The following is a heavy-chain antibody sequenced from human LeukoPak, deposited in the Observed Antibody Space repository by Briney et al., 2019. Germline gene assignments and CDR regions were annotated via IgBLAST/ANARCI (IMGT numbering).Heavy chain of an antibody. D-gene: IGHD2-2*01. J-gene: IGHJ3*02. Sequence: SGGPLRLSCAASGFTFSSYAMNWVRQAPGKGLEWVSGISGGGDTTFYADSVKGRFTISRNNSKNTLYLRMNSLRAEDTAVYYCEKLRSSSSSDAFDIWGQGTMVTVSS. CDR2: ISGGGDTT. CDR1: GFTFSSYA. V-gene: IGHV3-23*01. CDR3: EKLRSSSSSDAFDI.